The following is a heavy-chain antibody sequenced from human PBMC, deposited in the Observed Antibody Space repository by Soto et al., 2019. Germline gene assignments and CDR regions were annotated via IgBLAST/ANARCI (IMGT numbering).Heavy chain of an antibody. J-gene: IGHJ4*02. CDR3: AGGPPNWGFDL. CDR2: MSPKTGNT. D-gene: IGHD7-27*01. CDR1: RYTFTTYD. V-gene: IGHV1-8*01. Sequence: QVQLVQSGAEVKKPGASVKVSCKASRYTFTTYDINCVRQAAGQGLEWIGWMSPKTGNTGYAQNLQGRVTMTRNPSISTAYVELSSLTSEDTAVYYCAGGPPNWGFDLWGQGTLVPVSS.